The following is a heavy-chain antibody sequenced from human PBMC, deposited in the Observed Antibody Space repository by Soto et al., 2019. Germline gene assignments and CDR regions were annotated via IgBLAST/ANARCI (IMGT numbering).Heavy chain of an antibody. J-gene: IGHJ6*02. CDR3: ARGELNQRIHRSSPRDYYYGMDV. D-gene: IGHD6-13*01. CDR2: IIPIFGTA. CDR1: GGTFSSYA. Sequence: QVQLVQSGAEVKKPGSSVKVSCKASGGTFSSYAISWVRQAPGQGLEWMGGIIPIFGTANYAPKFQGRVTITADESTSTAYMELSSLRSEDTAVYYCARGELNQRIHRSSPRDYYYGMDVWGQGTTVTVSS. V-gene: IGHV1-69*12.